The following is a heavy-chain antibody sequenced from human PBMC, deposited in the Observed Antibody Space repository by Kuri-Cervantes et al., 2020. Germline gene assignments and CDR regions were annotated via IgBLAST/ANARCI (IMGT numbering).Heavy chain of an antibody. CDR2: INHSGST. CDR1: GGSISSSNW. D-gene: IGHD2-2*01. V-gene: IGHV4-4*02. Sequence: SETLSLTCAVSGGSISSSNWWSWVRQPPGKGLEWIGEINHSGSTNYNPSLKSRVTISVDTSKNQFSLKLSSVTAADTAVYYCATRGRGEARYCSSTSCYEGWFDPWGQGTLVTVSS. CDR3: ATRGRGEARYCSSTSCYEGWFDP. J-gene: IGHJ5*02.